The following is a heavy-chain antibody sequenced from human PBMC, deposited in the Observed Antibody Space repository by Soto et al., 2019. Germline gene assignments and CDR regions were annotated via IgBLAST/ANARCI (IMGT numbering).Heavy chain of an antibody. Sequence: ASVKVSCKASGYTFTSYYMHWVRQAPGQGLEWMGIITPSGGSTSYAQKFQGRVTMTRDTSTSTVYMEPNSLRSDDTAVYYCARDVEWLFSSIDYWGQGALVTVSS. V-gene: IGHV1-46*01. CDR3: ARDVEWLFSSIDY. D-gene: IGHD6-19*01. J-gene: IGHJ4*02. CDR2: ITPSGGST. CDR1: GYTFTSYY.